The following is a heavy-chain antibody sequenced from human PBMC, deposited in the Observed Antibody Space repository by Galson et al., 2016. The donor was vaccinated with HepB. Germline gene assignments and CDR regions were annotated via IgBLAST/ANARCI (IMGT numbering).Heavy chain of an antibody. D-gene: IGHD1-26*01. CDR1: GFTFSNYW. J-gene: IGHJ4*02. CDR3: AREYGGTSGSDS. Sequence: SLRLSCAASGFTFSNYWMTWVRQAPGKGLEWVANIKNDGSGKYYVDSVKGRFTISRDNAKKSLYIQMNSLRSEDTALYYCAREYGGTSGSDSWGQGTLVAVSS. V-gene: IGHV3-7*04. CDR2: IKNDGSGK.